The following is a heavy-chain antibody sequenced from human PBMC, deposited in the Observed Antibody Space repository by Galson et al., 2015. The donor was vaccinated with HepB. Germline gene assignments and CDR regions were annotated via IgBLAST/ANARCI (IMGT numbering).Heavy chain of an antibody. CDR1: TFIFSTYS. Sequence: SLKLSCAASTFIFSTYSMNWVRQAPGKGLEWVSYISPSITTIYYAESVKGRFTISRDDAKNSPYLQMNSLRAEDTAVYYCVCVRGINLKPLDSWGQGTLVTVSS. J-gene: IGHJ4*02. CDR3: VCVRGINLKPLDS. CDR2: ISPSITTI. V-gene: IGHV3-48*04. D-gene: IGHD1-14*01.